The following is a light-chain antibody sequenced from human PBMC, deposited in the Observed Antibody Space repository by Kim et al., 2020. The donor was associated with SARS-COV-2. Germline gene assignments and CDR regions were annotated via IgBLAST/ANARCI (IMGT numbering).Light chain of an antibody. V-gene: IGLV2-14*04. J-gene: IGLJ1*01. CDR1: SSDVGAYNY. CDR3: SSFTSSNTYV. CDR2: DVN. Sequence: PGQSIAICTGTSSDVGAYNYVSWFQQHPGKAPKLMIYDVNQRPSGVSNRFSGSKSGNTASLTISGLQAEDEADYYCSSFTSSNTYVFGAGTKVTVL.